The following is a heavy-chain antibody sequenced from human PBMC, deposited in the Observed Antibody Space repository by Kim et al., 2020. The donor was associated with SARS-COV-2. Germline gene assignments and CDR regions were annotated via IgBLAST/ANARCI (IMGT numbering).Heavy chain of an antibody. CDR1: GYSFPSYW. CDR3: ARRERPDY. V-gene: IGHV5-10-1*01. Sequence: GESLKISCKGSGYSFPSYWINWVRQMPGKGLEWMGKIDPSDSYTNYSPSFEGHVTISADKSISTAYLQWSSLRASDTAMYYCARRERPDYWGQGTLVTVSS. J-gene: IGHJ4*02. CDR2: IDPSDSYT.